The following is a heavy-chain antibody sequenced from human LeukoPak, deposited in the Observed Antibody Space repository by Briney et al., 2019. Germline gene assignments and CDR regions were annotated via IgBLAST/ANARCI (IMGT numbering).Heavy chain of an antibody. CDR2: ISAYNGNT. J-gene: IGHJ6*02. Sequence: GASVKVSCKASVYTLTSYGISWVRQAPGQGLEWMGWISAYNGNTNYAQKLQGRVTMTTDASTSTAYMELRSLGPDDTAVYYCARDGGYGRRYYHHYGMEVWGQGTTVTVSS. CDR3: ARDGGYGRRYYHHYGMEV. V-gene: IGHV1-18*01. CDR1: VYTLTSYG. D-gene: IGHD5-18*01.